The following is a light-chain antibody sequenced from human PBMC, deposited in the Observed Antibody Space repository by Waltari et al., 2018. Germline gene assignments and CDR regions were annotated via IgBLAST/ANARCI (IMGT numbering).Light chain of an antibody. J-gene: IGLJ3*02. CDR1: SSDVGSSNR. CDR3: RSYTSSSTWV. CDR2: EVN. V-gene: IGLV2-18*02. Sequence: QSALTQPPSVSGSPGQSVIISCTGPSSDVGSSNRVSWYQQPPGTAPKLMIYEVNNRPSGVPDRFSGSKSGNTASLTISGLQAEDEADYYCRSYTSSSTWVFGGGTKLTVL.